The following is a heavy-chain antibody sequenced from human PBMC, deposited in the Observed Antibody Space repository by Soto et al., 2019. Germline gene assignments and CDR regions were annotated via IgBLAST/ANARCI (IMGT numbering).Heavy chain of an antibody. CDR3: ARGDCGGDCYPFDY. CDR2: IWYDGSNK. CDR1: GFTFNTYG. Sequence: QEQLVESGGGVVQPGRSLRLSCAASGFTFNTYGMHWVRQIPGKGLQWVAIIWYDGSNKYYADSVKGRFTISRDNSKNTLYLQMNSLRAEDTAVYYCARGDCGGDCYPFDYWGQGTLVTVSS. D-gene: IGHD2-21*02. J-gene: IGHJ4*02. V-gene: IGHV3-33*01.